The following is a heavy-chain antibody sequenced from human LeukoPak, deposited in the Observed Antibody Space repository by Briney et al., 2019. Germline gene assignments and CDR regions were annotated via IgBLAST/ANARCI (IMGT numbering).Heavy chain of an antibody. D-gene: IGHD5-24*01. Sequence: SQTLSLTCTVSGGSIISGSYYWSWIRQPAGKGLEWIGRIYTSGSTNYNPSLKSRVTISVDTSKNQFSLKLSSVTAADTAVYYCARGMATYRPGFDYWGQGTLVTVSS. CDR1: GGSIISGSYY. CDR2: IYTSGST. J-gene: IGHJ4*02. CDR3: ARGMATYRPGFDY. V-gene: IGHV4-61*02.